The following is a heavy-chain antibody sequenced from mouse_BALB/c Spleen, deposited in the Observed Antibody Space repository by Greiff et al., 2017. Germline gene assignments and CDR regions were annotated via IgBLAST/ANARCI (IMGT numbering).Heavy chain of an antibody. CDR1: GYTFTDYY. V-gene: IGHV1-77*01. CDR3: ARHGRMDY. Sequence: QVQLQQSGAELARPGASVKLSCKASGYTFTDYYINWVKQRTGQGLEWIGEIYPGSGNTYYNEKFKGKATLTADKSSSTAYMQLSSLTSEDSAVYCCARHGRMDYWGQGTSVTVSS. J-gene: IGHJ4*01. D-gene: IGHD1-1*02. CDR2: IYPGSGNT.